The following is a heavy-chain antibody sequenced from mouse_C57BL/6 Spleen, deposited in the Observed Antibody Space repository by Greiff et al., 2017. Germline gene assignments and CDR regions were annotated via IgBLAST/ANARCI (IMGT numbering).Heavy chain of an antibody. Sequence: QVQLQQSGAELVRPGASVKLSCKASGYTFTDYYINWVKQRPGQGLEWIARIYPGSGNTYYNEKFKGKATLTAEKSSSTAYMQLSSLTSEDSAVYFCARSTGTSYYAMDYWGQGTSVTVSS. CDR2: IYPGSGNT. V-gene: IGHV1-76*01. CDR3: ARSTGTSYYAMDY. CDR1: GYTFTDYY. J-gene: IGHJ4*01. D-gene: IGHD4-1*01.